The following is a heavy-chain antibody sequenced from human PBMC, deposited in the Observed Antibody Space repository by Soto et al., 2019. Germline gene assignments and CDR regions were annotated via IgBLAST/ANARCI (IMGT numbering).Heavy chain of an antibody. CDR1: GGSISSSSYY. J-gene: IGHJ4*02. Sequence: PSETLSLTCTVSGGSISSSSYYWGWIRQPPGKGLKWIGSVYYSGSAYYNPSLKSRVTISVDTSKNQFSLNLASVTAADTAVYYCARRNYPYYFDYWGQGTLVTVSS. CDR3: ARRNYPYYFDY. V-gene: IGHV4-39*01. CDR2: VYYSGSA. D-gene: IGHD3-10*01.